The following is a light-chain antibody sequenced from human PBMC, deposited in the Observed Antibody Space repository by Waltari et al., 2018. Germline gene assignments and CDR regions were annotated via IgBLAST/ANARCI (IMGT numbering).Light chain of an antibody. CDR3: SSYTSSSTLV. Sequence: QSALTQPASVSGSPGQSITISCTGTSSDVGGYNYVSWYQQHPGKAPKLMIYDVSNRPSEASNRFSGSKSGKTESLTISGLQAEDEADYYCSSYTSSSTLVFGGGTKLTVL. V-gene: IGLV2-14*01. CDR1: SSDVGGYNY. CDR2: DVS. J-gene: IGLJ2*01.